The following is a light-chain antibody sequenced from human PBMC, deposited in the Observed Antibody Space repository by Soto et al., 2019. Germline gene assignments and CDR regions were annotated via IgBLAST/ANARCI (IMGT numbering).Light chain of an antibody. Sequence: PGDRATISCRASQSVGNNYVAWYQQKPGQAPRLLIHDASSRATSIPERFSGSGSGTDFTLTISRLELEDVAVYFCQQCATSPLTFGQGTRVDIK. V-gene: IGKV3-20*01. CDR3: QQCATSPLT. J-gene: IGKJ1*01. CDR1: QSVGNNY. CDR2: DAS.